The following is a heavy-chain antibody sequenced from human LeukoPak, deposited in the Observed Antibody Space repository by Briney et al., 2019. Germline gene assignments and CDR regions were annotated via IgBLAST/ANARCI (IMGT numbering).Heavy chain of an antibody. CDR2: ISWNSGSI. CDR1: GSTFDDYA. D-gene: IGHD3-10*01. J-gene: IGHJ3*02. V-gene: IGHV3-9*01. CDR3: AKDREFQIFQDAFDI. Sequence: GGSLRLSCAASGSTFDDYAMHWVRQAPGKGLEWVSGISWNSGSIGYADSVKGRFTISRDNAKSSLYLQMNSLRAEDTALYYCAKDREFQIFQDAFDIWGQGTMVTVSS.